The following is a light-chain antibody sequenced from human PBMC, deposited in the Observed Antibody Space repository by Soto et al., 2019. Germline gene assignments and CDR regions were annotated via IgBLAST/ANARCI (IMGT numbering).Light chain of an antibody. J-gene: IGKJ1*01. V-gene: IGKV3-20*01. CDR1: ESVSSNS. Sequence: EIVLTQSPGTLSSSPGERATLSCRASESVSSNSLAWYQQRPGQAPRLLIYAASNRARGIPDMFGGSGSGTDFTLTVSRLEPEDFAVYYFHQYGSAPWTFGQGTKV. CDR3: HQYGSAPWT. CDR2: AAS.